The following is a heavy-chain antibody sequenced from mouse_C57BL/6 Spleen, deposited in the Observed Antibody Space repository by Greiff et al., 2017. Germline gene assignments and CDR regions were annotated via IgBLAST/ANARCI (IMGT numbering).Heavy chain of an antibody. CDR2: ISYDGSN. Sequence: DVQLVESGPGLVKPSQSLSLTCSVTGYSITSGYYWNWIRQFPGNKLEWMGYISYDGSNNYNPSLKNRISITRDTSKNQFFLKLNAVTTEDTATYYCASFDYWGQGTTLTVSS. CDR1: GYSITSGYY. J-gene: IGHJ2*01. V-gene: IGHV3-6*01. CDR3: ASFDY.